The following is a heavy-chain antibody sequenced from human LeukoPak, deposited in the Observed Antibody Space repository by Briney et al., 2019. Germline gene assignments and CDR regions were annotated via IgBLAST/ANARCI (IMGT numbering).Heavy chain of an antibody. D-gene: IGHD1-26*01. Sequence: ASVKVSCKASGGTFSSYAISWVRQAPGQGLECMGRIIPILGIANYAQKFQGRVTITADKSTSTAYMELSSLRSEDTAVYYCARSNSGSYGTDVWGQGTTVTVSS. CDR3: ARSNSGSYGTDV. V-gene: IGHV1-69*04. CDR1: GGTFSSYA. J-gene: IGHJ6*02. CDR2: IIPILGIA.